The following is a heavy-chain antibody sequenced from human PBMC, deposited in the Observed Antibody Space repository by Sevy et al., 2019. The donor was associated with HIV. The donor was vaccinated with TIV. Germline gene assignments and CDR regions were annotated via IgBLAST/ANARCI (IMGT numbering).Heavy chain of an antibody. V-gene: IGHV3-7*01. Sequence: GGYLRLSCAASGFTFDTYWMQWVRQAPGQGLEWVANIRQDGNEIYYADTVKGRFTISRDNAKESLYLQMSNLRVEDTGIYHCARRYFDLWGQGTLVTVSS. CDR2: IRQDGNEI. J-gene: IGHJ4*02. CDR3: ARRYFDL. CDR1: GFTFDTYW.